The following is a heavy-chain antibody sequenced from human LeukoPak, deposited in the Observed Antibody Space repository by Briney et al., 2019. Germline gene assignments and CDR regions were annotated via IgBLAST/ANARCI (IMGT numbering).Heavy chain of an antibody. J-gene: IGHJ5*02. CDR3: ATDKWGHNYYDSSGYYL. Sequence: GSSVKVSCKASGGTFSSYAISWVRQAPGQGLEWMGGIIPIFGTANYAQKFQGRVTITADESTSTAYMELSSLRSEDTAVYYCATDKWGHNYYDSSGYYLWGQGTLVTVSS. CDR1: GGTFSSYA. D-gene: IGHD3-22*01. CDR2: IIPIFGTA. V-gene: IGHV1-69*01.